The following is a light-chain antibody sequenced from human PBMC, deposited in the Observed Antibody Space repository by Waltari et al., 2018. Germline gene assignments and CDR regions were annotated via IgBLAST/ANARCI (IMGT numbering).Light chain of an antibody. V-gene: IGKV1-13*02. J-gene: IGKJ5*01. CDR2: DAS. Sequence: AIQLTQSPSSLSASVGDRVTITCRASQGISSALAWYQQKPGKAPKVLIYDASSLESGVPSRFRGSGSGTYFTLTISSLQPEDFATYYCQQFNSFPITFGLGTRL. CDR3: QQFNSFPIT. CDR1: QGISSA.